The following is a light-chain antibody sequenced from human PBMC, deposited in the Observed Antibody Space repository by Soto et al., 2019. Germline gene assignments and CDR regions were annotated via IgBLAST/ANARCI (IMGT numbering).Light chain of an antibody. J-gene: IGKJ1*01. CDR2: VAS. V-gene: IGKV1-5*01. Sequence: DIQMTQSPSTLSASVGDRVTITCRASQSISSWLAWYQQKPGKAPKLLIYVASSLESGVPSRFSGSGSGTEFHLTIISLQPDDFATYYCQQYNSYSPTFGQGTKVDIK. CDR1: QSISSW. CDR3: QQYNSYSPT.